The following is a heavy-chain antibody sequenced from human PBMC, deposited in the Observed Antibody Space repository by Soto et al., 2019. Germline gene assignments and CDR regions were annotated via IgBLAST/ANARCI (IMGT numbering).Heavy chain of an antibody. Sequence: EVQLLESGGGLVQPGGSLRLSCAASGFTFSSYAMSWARQAPGKGLAWVSAISGSGASTYYADSVKGLFTISRDNSQNALDLQMNSLRAEDTAVYYCAKQGRYYDYYYMDVWGKGTTVTVSS. CDR1: GFTFSSYA. CDR3: AKQGRYYDYYYMDV. V-gene: IGHV3-23*01. J-gene: IGHJ6*03. CDR2: ISGSGAST.